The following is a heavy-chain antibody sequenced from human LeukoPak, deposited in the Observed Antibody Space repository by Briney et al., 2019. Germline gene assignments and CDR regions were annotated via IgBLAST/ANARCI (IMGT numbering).Heavy chain of an antibody. D-gene: IGHD3-22*01. CDR1: GFTFSSYS. Sequence: GGSLRLSCAASGFTFSSYSMNWVRQAPGKGLEWVSFISSSSSYIYYADSVKGRFTISRDNAKNSLYLQMNSLRAEDTAVYYCARDPFYDSSGFDYWGQGTLVTVSS. J-gene: IGHJ4*02. CDR3: ARDPFYDSSGFDY. V-gene: IGHV3-21*01. CDR2: ISSSSSYI.